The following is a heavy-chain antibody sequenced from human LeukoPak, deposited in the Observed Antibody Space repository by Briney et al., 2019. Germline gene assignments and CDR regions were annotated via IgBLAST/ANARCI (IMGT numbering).Heavy chain of an antibody. CDR3: ARERIAVAGYFDY. D-gene: IGHD6-19*01. Sequence: PSETLTLTCTVSGGSVSSGSYYWSWIRQPPGKGLEWIGYIYYSGSTNYNPSLKSRGTISVDTSKNQFSLKLSSVTAADTAVYYCARERIAVAGYFDYWGQGTLVTVSS. J-gene: IGHJ4*02. CDR1: GGSVSSGSYY. V-gene: IGHV4-61*01. CDR2: IYYSGST.